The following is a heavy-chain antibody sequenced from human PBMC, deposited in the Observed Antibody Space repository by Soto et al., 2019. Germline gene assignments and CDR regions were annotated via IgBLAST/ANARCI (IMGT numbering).Heavy chain of an antibody. V-gene: IGHV4-59*06. D-gene: IGHD2-2*02. CDR1: GGSISSLY. CDR3: GLGAAPKPYFDY. CDR2: IYYSGST. J-gene: IGHJ4*02. Sequence: SETLSLTCTVSGGSISSLYWSWIRQPPGKGLEWIGYIYYSGSTYYNPSLKSRVTISVDTSKNQFSLKLSSVTAADTAVYYCGLGAAPKPYFDYWGQGTLVTVSS.